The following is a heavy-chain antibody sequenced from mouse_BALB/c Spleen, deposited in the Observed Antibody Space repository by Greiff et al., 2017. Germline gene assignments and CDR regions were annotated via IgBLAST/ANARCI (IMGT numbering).Heavy chain of an antibody. CDR2: VNPYNGGT. J-gene: IGHJ4*01. CDR1: GYTFTDYY. Sequence: EVQLQESGPELVKPGASVKMSCKASGYTFTDYYMDWVKQSHGESFEWIGRVNPYNGGTSYNQKFKGKATLTVDKSSSTAYMELNSLTSEDSAVYYCAREGPYYRYDGYYAMDYWGQGTSVTVSS. CDR3: AREGPYYRYDGYYAMDY. V-gene: IGHV1-19*01. D-gene: IGHD2-14*01.